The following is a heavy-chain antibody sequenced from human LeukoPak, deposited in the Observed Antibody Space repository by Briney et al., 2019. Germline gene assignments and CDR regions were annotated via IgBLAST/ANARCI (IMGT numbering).Heavy chain of an antibody. CDR2: INAGNGNT. J-gene: IGHJ4*02. Sequence: GASVKVSCKASGYTFTSYYMHWVRQAPGQRLEWMGWINAGNGNTKYSQKFQGRVTITRDTSASTAYMELSSLRSEDTAVYYCARDAVWGADEWELPDYWGQGTLVTVSS. V-gene: IGHV1-3*01. CDR1: GYTFTSYY. CDR3: ARDAVWGADEWELPDY. D-gene: IGHD1-26*01.